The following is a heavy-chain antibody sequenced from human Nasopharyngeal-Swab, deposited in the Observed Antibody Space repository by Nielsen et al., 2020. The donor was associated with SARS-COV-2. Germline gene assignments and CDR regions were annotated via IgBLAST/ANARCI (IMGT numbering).Heavy chain of an antibody. V-gene: IGHV3-23*01. Sequence: GESLKISCAASGFTFSSYDMSWVCQALGKGLEWVSAISGSGGSTYYADSVKGRFTISRDNSKNTLYLQMNSLRAEDTAVYYCAKDPNDLTYYDILTGRDNAFDIWGQGTMVTVSS. D-gene: IGHD3-9*01. CDR3: AKDPNDLTYYDILTGRDNAFDI. CDR2: ISGSGGST. J-gene: IGHJ3*02. CDR1: GFTFSSYD.